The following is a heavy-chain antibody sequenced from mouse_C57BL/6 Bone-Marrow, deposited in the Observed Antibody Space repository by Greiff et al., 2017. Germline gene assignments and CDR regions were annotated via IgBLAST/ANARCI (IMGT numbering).Heavy chain of an antibody. CDR2: IHPNSGST. D-gene: IGHD1-1*01. Sequence: VQLQQPGAELVKPGASVKLSCKASGYTFTSYWMHWVKQRPGQGLEWIGMIHPNSGSTNYNEKFKSKATLTVDKSSSTAYMQLSSLTSEDSAVYYCARRCYYGSSYWYFDVWGTGTTVTVSS. V-gene: IGHV1-64*01. J-gene: IGHJ1*03. CDR3: ARRCYYGSSYWYFDV. CDR1: GYTFTSYW.